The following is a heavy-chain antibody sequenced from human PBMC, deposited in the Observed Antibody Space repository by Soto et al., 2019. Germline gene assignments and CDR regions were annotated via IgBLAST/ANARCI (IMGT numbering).Heavy chain of an antibody. J-gene: IGHJ5*02. CDR1: GIVFSDY. CDR3: ARLPFPWGWFDP. V-gene: IGHV3-11*01. D-gene: IGHD3-16*01. Sequence: VQLVESGGGLVKPGGSLRLSCAASGIVFSDYMSWVRQAPGKGLEWLSYISGSGRTIYSADSMKGRFTISRDNATNSLYLQMNNVRTEDTAVYYCARLPFPWGWFDPWGQGTLVTVSS. CDR2: ISGSGRTI.